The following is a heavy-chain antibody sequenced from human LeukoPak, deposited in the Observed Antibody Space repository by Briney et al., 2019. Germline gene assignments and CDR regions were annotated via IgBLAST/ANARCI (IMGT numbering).Heavy chain of an antibody. Sequence: GGSLRLSCAASGFTFSSYWMNWARQAPGKGLEWVSVISGSGGSTYYADSVKGRFTISRDNSKNTLYLQMNSLRAEDTAVYYCAKGAQQLVYWVDYWGQGTLVTVSS. V-gene: IGHV3-23*01. J-gene: IGHJ4*02. CDR1: GFTFSSYW. CDR3: AKGAQQLVYWVDY. D-gene: IGHD6-13*01. CDR2: ISGSGGST.